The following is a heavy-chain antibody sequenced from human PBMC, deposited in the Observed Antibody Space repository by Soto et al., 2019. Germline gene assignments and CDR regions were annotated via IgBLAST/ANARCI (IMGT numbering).Heavy chain of an antibody. CDR1: GFTFSSYS. V-gene: IGHV3-48*01. CDR3: AREDYGDYLDAFDI. CDR2: ISSSSSTI. D-gene: IGHD4-17*01. Sequence: GGSLRLSCAASGFTFSSYSMNWVRQAPGKGLEWVSYISSSSSTIYYADSVKGRFTISRDNAKNSLYLQMNSLRAEDTTVYYCAREDYGDYLDAFDIWGQGTMVTVSS. J-gene: IGHJ3*02.